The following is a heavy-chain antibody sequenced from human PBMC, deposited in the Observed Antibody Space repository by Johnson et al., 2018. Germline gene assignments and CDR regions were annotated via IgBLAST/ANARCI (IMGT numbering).Heavy chain of an antibody. V-gene: IGHV3-33*01. CDR1: GFTFSSYG. Sequence: QVQLVQSGGGVVQSGRSLRLSCAASGFTFSSYGMHWVRQAPGKGLEWVAIIWYGGSNKYYEDSVKGRFTISRENSKNTLYLQMNSLRAEDTAVYYCARAYGGNSFGYMDGWGKGTTVTVSS. J-gene: IGHJ6*03. CDR2: IWYGGSNK. D-gene: IGHD4-23*01. CDR3: ARAYGGNSFGYMDG.